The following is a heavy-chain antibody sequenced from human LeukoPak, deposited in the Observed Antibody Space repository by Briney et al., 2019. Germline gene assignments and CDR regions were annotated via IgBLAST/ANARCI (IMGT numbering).Heavy chain of an antibody. V-gene: IGHV4-61*01. J-gene: IGHJ6*03. CDR1: GGSVSSGSYY. CDR3: ARVVYQYSSSWPYYYYYMDV. Sequence: SETLSLTCTVSGGSVSSGSYYWSWIRQPPGKGLEWIGYIYYSGSTNYNPSHKSRVTISVDTSKNQFSLKLSSVTAADTAVYYCARVVYQYSSSWPYYYYYMDVWGKGTTVTVSS. CDR2: IYYSGST. D-gene: IGHD6-13*01.